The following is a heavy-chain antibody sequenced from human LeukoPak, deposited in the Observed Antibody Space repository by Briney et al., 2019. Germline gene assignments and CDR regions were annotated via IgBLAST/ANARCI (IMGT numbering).Heavy chain of an antibody. Sequence: SSETLSLTCTVSGGSITNSNYYWGWIRQPPGKGLEWIGSLYYTGTTYYNPSLKSRVTMTVDTSKNQFSLKVNSVTAADTAVYYCARYPARNLGEPGIDYWGQGALVTVSS. V-gene: IGHV4-39*01. CDR3: ARYPARNLGEPGIDY. CDR1: GGSITNSNYY. CDR2: LYYTGTT. D-gene: IGHD6-13*01. J-gene: IGHJ4*02.